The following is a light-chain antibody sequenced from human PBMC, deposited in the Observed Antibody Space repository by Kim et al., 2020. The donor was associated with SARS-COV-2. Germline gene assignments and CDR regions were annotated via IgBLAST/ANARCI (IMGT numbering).Light chain of an antibody. CDR2: GVS. J-gene: IGKJ2*01. Sequence: ETVMTQSPATLSVSPGERATLFCRASQSISSHLAWYQKKPGQPPRLFVYGVSTRATGIPARFSGSGSATEFTLTISSLQSEDFAFYYCQQYNNWPYTFGQGTKVDIK. CDR1: QSISSH. V-gene: IGKV3-15*01. CDR3: QQYNNWPYT.